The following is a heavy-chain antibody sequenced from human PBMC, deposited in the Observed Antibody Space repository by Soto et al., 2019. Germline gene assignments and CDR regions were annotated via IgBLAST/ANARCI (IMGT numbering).Heavy chain of an antibody. CDR2: LSGSGGST. Sequence: EVQLLESGGGLVQPGGSLRLSCAASGFTFSNYAMTWVRQAPGKGLEWVSGLSGSGGSTYYADPVKGRFTISRDNSKNTLYLQMNSLTADDTAVYYCAKDLSTFDYWGQGTLVTVSS. CDR1: GFTFSNYA. J-gene: IGHJ4*02. CDR3: AKDLSTFDY. V-gene: IGHV3-23*01.